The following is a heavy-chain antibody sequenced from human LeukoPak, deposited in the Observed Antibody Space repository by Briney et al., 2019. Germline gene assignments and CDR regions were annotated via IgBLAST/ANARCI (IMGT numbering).Heavy chain of an antibody. D-gene: IGHD2-2*01. CDR3: ARDIVVVPAAMFGWFDP. V-gene: IGHV1-46*01. CDR1: GGTFSSYA. CDR2: INPSGGST. J-gene: IGHJ5*02. Sequence: ASVKVSCKASGGTFSSYAISWVRQAPGQGLEWMGIINPSGGSTSYAQKFQGRVTITRDTSTSTVYMELSSLRSEDTAVYYCARDIVVVPAAMFGWFDPWGQGTLVTVSS.